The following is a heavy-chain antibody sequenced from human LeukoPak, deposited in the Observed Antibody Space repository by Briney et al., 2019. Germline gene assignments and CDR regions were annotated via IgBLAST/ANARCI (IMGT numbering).Heavy chain of an antibody. CDR2: ISAYNGNT. Sequence: ASVKVSCKASGYTFTGYYMHWVRQAPGQGLEWMGWISAYNGNTNYAQKLQGRVTMTTDTSTSTAYMELRSLRSDDTAVYYCARVSTLGAFDIWGQGTMVTVSS. D-gene: IGHD3-16*01. CDR3: ARVSTLGAFDI. CDR1: GYTFTGYY. J-gene: IGHJ3*02. V-gene: IGHV1-18*04.